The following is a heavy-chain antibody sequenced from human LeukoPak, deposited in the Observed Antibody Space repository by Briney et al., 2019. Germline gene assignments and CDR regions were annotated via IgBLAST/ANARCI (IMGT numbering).Heavy chain of an antibody. CDR1: GYTFTGYY. D-gene: IGHD3-22*01. CDR3: ARDLSVGYYDSSGTVDY. CDR2: INPNSGGT. V-gene: IGHV1-2*02. J-gene: IGHJ4*02. Sequence: ASVKASCKASGYTFTGYYMHWVRQAPGQGPEWMGWINPNSGGTNYAQKFQGRVTMTRDTSISTAYMELSRLRSDDTAVYYCARDLSVGYYDSSGTVDYWGQGTLVTVSS.